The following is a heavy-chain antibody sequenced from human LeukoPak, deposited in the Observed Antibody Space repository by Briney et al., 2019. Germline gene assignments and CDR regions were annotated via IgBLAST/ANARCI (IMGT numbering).Heavy chain of an antibody. J-gene: IGHJ4*02. Sequence: GGSLRLSCAASDFTVISNYMTWVRQVPGKGLECVSVIHSNADTYYAASVKGRFTISRDSSNHMLYLQMNSLRAEDTAVYYCTRGDAAMGEFWGQGTLVTVSS. CDR3: TRGDAAMGEF. CDR1: DFTVISNY. D-gene: IGHD5-18*01. V-gene: IGHV3-53*01. CDR2: IHSNADT.